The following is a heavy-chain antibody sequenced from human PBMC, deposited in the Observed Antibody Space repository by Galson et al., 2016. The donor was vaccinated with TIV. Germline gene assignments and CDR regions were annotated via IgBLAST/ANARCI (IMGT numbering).Heavy chain of an antibody. Sequence: SVKVSCEASGYTFINYYMHWVRQAPGQGLEWVGVIDPSGGGTTYAQKFQGRVTMTRDTSTNTVYMELSSLTSDDTAVFYCAVWANTYYFALWGQGTLITVSS. V-gene: IGHV1-46*01. CDR3: AVWANTYYFAL. D-gene: IGHD2-8*01. J-gene: IGHJ4*02. CDR1: GYTFINYY. CDR2: IDPSGGGT.